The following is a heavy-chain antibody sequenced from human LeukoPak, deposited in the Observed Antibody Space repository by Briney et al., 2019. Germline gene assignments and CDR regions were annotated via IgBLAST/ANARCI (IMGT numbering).Heavy chain of an antibody. D-gene: IGHD4-17*01. J-gene: IGHJ4*02. CDR1: GGSISSYY. V-gene: IGHV4-59*01. CDR2: IYYSGST. CDR3: ARALRRSYFDY. Sequence: SETLSLTCTVSGGSISSYYWSWIRQPPGKGLEWIGYIYYSGSTNYNPSLKSRVTISVDTSKNQFSLKLSSVTAADTAMYYCARALRRSYFDYWGQGTLVTVSS.